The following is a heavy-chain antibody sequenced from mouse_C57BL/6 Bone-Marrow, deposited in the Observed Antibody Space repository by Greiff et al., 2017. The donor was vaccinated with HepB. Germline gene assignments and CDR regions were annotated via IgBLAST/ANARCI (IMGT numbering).Heavy chain of an antibody. CDR3: TRDDYGSSRAMDY. CDR2: ISSGGDYI. CDR1: GFTFSSYA. V-gene: IGHV5-9-1*02. J-gene: IGHJ4*01. D-gene: IGHD1-1*01. Sequence: EVHLVESGEGLVKPGGSLKLSCAASGFTFSSYAMSWVRQTPEKRLEWVAYISSGGDYIYYADTVKGRFTISRDNARNTLYLQMSSLKSEDTAMYYCTRDDYGSSRAMDYWGQGTSVTVSS.